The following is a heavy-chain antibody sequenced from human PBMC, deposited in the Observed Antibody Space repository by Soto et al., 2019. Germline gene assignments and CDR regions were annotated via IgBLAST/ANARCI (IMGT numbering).Heavy chain of an antibody. CDR1: GFSFSRYA. V-gene: IGHV3-23*01. Sequence: EVHLLESGGGLVQPGGSLRLSCAASGFSFSRYAMIWVRQXXXXXXXXVSGITGSGGTIEYAASVKGRFTISRDNSKNTVDXQMNXXXAEXXXXXXXXXXXXXXXXXXXXAXXXQGTLVTVS. CDR2: ITGSGGTI. J-gene: IGHJ4*02. D-gene: IGHD5-12*01. CDR3: XXXXXXXXXXXXXAX.